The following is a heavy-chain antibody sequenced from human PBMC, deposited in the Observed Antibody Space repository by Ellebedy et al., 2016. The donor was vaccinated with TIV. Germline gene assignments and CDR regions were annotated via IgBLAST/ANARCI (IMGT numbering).Heavy chain of an antibody. Sequence: SETLSLTXAVYNESFSGYSWSWIRQPPGKGLEWIGEINQSGGTKYNPSLKSRVTIALDTSKNQFSLKLTTVTAADTAVYYCARHVNHNSRADSWGQGTLVTVSS. D-gene: IGHD2/OR15-2a*01. CDR1: NESFSGYS. V-gene: IGHV4-34*01. CDR2: INQSGGT. J-gene: IGHJ4*02. CDR3: ARHVNHNSRADS.